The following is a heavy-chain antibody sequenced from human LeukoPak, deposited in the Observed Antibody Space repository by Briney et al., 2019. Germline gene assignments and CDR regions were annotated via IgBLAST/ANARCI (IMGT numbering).Heavy chain of an antibody. CDR1: GFTFSIYW. CDR3: ARDGLLSNYYGSGSYVDY. Sequence: GGSLRLSCAASGFTFSIYWMSWVRQAPGKGLEWVANIKQDGSEKYYVDSVKGRFTISRDNAKNSLYLQMNSLRAEDTAVYYCARDGLLSNYYGSGSYVDYWGQGTLVTVSS. CDR2: IKQDGSEK. J-gene: IGHJ4*02. D-gene: IGHD3-10*01. V-gene: IGHV3-7*03.